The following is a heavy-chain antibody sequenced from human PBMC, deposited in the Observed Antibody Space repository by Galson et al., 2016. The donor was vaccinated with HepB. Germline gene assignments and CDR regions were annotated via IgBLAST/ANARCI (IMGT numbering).Heavy chain of an antibody. CDR1: GLAFADYA. CDR3: AKEVPSPRRYYYDSYGLDV. V-gene: IGHV3-43*02. CDR2: VTWDGGRT. D-gene: IGHD1-1*01. Sequence: SLRLSCAASGLAFADYAMHWVRQAPGKGLEWVALVTWDGGRTYYADSVKGRFPISRDHTENSLYLQMNSLKTEDTALYYCAKEVPSPRRYYYDSYGLDVWGQGTTVTVSS. J-gene: IGHJ6*02.